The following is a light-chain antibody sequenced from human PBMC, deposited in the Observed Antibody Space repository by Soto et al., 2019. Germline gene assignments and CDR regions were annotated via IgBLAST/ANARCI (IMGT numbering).Light chain of an antibody. CDR1: QSFRGL. J-gene: IGKJ1*01. Sequence: EVVLTQSPVTLSLSPGEIATISCRASQSFRGLLAWYQQKPGQAPRLLIYDAYNRATGIPPRFSGSGSGTDFTLTISSLEPEDSAVYYCQQRSNWPWTFGQGTKVDIK. V-gene: IGKV3-11*01. CDR3: QQRSNWPWT. CDR2: DAY.